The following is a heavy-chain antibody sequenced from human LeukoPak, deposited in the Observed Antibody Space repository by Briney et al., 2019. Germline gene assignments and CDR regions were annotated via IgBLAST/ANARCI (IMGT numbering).Heavy chain of an antibody. CDR2: ISGSGGST. J-gene: IGHJ4*02. CDR1: GFTFSSYA. Sequence: QAGGSLRLSCAASGFTFSSYAMSWVRQAPGKGLEWVSTISGSGGSTYYADSVKGRFTISRDNSKNTLYLQMNSLRAEDTAVYYCAKGGWDLLGHFDYWGQGTLVTVSS. D-gene: IGHD1-26*01. CDR3: AKGGWDLLGHFDY. V-gene: IGHV3-23*01.